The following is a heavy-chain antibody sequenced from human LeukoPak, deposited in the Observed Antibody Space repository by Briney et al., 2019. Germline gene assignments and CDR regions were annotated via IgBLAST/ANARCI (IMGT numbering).Heavy chain of an antibody. CDR1: GFTFSSYG. CDR3: ARDRDWGCSYCSY. Sequence: GGSLRLYCAAAGFTFSSYGMHWVRQAPGKELEGIAVVWFAGSNNYYADSVKGRFTISRDNSKNTLYLQMNRLRAEDTAVYYCARDRDWGCSYCSYWGQGTLVTVSS. CDR2: VWFAGSNN. D-gene: IGHD7-27*01. V-gene: IGHV3-33*01. J-gene: IGHJ4*02.